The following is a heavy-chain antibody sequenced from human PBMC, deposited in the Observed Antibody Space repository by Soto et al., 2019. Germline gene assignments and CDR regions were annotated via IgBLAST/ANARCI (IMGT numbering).Heavy chain of an antibody. J-gene: IGHJ4*02. CDR2: INHSGTT. D-gene: IGHD2-8*01. Sequence: SETLSLTCGVYRGSFSGFYWSWVRQTPGGGLEWIGEINHSGTTNYNPSLESRLTISVDTSKNQFSLKLTSVTAADTAVYYCARNGALDYWGRGTLVTVSS. V-gene: IGHV4-34*09. CDR3: ARNGALDY. CDR1: RGSFSGFY.